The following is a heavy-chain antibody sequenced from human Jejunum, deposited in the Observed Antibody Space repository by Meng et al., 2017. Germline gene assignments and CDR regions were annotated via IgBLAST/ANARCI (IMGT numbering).Heavy chain of an antibody. V-gene: IGHV3-23*01. J-gene: IGHJ3*02. CDR1: GFTFRNFA. Sequence: GGSLRPPCGAFGFTFRNFAMSWVRQAPGKGLEWVSTIHGRGDETYFADSVKGRFAISRDNSKNTLHLQKNYLGVEDTAVYYCAKAVIIDAPKGEAFDIWGQGTMVTVSS. CDR3: AKAVIIDAPKGEAFDI. D-gene: IGHD3-3*01. CDR2: IHGRGDET.